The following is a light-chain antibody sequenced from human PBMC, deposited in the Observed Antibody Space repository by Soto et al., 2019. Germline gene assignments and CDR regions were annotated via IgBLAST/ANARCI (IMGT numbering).Light chain of an antibody. CDR2: EVN. CDR1: SSDVGGYKY. Sequence: QSALTQPPSASGSPGQSVTISCTGTSSDVGGYKYVSWYQQHPGKAPKLMIFEVNKRPSGVPDRFSGSKSGNTASLIASGLQAEDEADYYCSSYAGINNLGVFGTGTKLTVL. CDR3: SSYAGINNLGV. J-gene: IGLJ1*01. V-gene: IGLV2-8*01.